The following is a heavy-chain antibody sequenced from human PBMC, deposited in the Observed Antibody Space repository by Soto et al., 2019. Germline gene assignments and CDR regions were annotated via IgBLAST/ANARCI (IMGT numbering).Heavy chain of an antibody. Sequence: GGSLRLSCAASGFSFSNYWMHWVRQVPGKGLVWVSRINSDGKSESYADSVKGRFFISRDNTKKTLYLQMNSLTAEDTAIYYCARDADDLQQVLHYDYGMDVWGQGTTVTVSS. CDR3: ARDADDLQQVLHYDYGMDV. V-gene: IGHV3-74*01. CDR2: INSDGKSE. J-gene: IGHJ6*02. D-gene: IGHD6-13*01. CDR1: GFSFSNYW.